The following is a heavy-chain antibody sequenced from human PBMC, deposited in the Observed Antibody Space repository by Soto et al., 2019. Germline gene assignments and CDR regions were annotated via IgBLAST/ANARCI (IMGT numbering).Heavy chain of an antibody. CDR1: GGSFSGYY. CDR3: ARGEQYSSSWYWYYYYYMDV. D-gene: IGHD6-13*01. CDR2: INHSGST. Sequence: PSETLSLTCAVYGGSFSGYYWSWIRQPPGKGLEWIGEINHSGSTNYNPSLKSRVTISVDTSKNQFSLKLSSVTAADTAVYYCARGEQYSSSWYWYYYYYMDVWGKGTTVTV. V-gene: IGHV4-34*01. J-gene: IGHJ6*03.